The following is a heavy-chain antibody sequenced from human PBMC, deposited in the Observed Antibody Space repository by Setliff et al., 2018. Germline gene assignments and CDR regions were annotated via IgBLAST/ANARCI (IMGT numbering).Heavy chain of an antibody. CDR3: ATSVSWIQLVLYPQGHPEPFDY. J-gene: IGHJ4*02. Sequence: RASVKVSCKASGYTFTGYYMHWVRQAPGQGLEWMGWINPNSGGTNYAQKFQGWVTMTEDTSTDTAYMELSSLRSEDTAVYYCATSVSWIQLVLYPQGHPEPFDYWGQGTLVTVSS. V-gene: IGHV1-2*04. CDR1: GYTFTGYY. CDR2: INPNSGGT. D-gene: IGHD5-18*01.